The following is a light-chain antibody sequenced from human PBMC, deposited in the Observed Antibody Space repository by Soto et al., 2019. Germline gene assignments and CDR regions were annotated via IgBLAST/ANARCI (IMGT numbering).Light chain of an antibody. CDR3: HQYNNWPPWT. Sequence: EIVMTQSPATLSVSPGERATLSCSASQSVSSNLAWYQQKPCQAPRLLIYGASIRATGIEARFSGSGSGTEFTLTISSLHSEDFAVYDCHQYNNWPPWTFGKGTKVESK. CDR2: GAS. J-gene: IGKJ1*01. CDR1: QSVSSN. V-gene: IGKV3-15*01.